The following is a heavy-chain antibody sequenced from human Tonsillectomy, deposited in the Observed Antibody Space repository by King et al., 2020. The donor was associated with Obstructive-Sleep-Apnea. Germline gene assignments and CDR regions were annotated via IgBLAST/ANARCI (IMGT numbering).Heavy chain of an antibody. Sequence: QLQESGPGLVKPSETLSLTFTVSGGSIISYSWTWLLQPPGKGLEWIVHVCYSGSTNYKPYLQRLVTISADTSKNQFSLKLSSGTAADTGVYYCARGTGWYGVDVWGQGTTVTVSS. V-gene: IGHV4-59*01. J-gene: IGHJ6*02. D-gene: IGHD6-19*01. CDR3: ARGTGWYGVDV. CDR2: VCYSGST. CDR1: GGSIISYS.